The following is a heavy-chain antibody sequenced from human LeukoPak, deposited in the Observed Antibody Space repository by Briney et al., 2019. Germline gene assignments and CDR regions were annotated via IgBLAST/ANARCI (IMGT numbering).Heavy chain of an antibody. J-gene: IGHJ4*02. CDR1: GYTFTIYD. Sequence: ASVTVSCTASGYTFTIYDINWVRQATGQGLEWMGWMNPNSGNTGYAQKCQGRVTITRNTSISTAYMELSSLRSEDTAVYYCARGPKNAGYYFDYWGQGTLVTVSS. V-gene: IGHV1-8*03. D-gene: IGHD1-1*01. CDR2: MNPNSGNT. CDR3: ARGPKNAGYYFDY.